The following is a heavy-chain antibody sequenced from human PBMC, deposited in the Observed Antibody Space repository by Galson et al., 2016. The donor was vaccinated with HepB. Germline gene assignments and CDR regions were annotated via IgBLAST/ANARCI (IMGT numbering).Heavy chain of an antibody. CDR3: ARRGEKSKTFGY. D-gene: IGHD3-16*01. J-gene: IGHJ4*02. V-gene: IGHV5-51*01. Sequence: QSGADVTKPGESLTISCKGSGYSFTTNLIGWVRQMPGKGLEWMGIISPRDSDTRYSPSFQGQVTISVDKSISTAYLHWSSLEASDTAMYYCARRGEKSKTFGYWGQGTLVTVSS. CDR1: GYSFTTNL. CDR2: ISPRDSDT.